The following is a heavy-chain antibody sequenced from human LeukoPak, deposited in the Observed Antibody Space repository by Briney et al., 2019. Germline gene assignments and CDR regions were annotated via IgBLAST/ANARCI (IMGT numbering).Heavy chain of an antibody. V-gene: IGHV3-48*04. Sequence: QPGGSLRLSCAASGFTFSSHNMNWVRQAPGKGLEWVSYVSTSSSTIYYADSVKGRFSISRDNAKSSLFLQMNSLRAEDTAVYYCARGRVAAGGTIFDSWGQGTLVTVSS. D-gene: IGHD6-13*01. CDR3: ARGRVAAGGTIFDS. CDR2: VSTSSSTI. CDR1: GFTFSSHN. J-gene: IGHJ4*02.